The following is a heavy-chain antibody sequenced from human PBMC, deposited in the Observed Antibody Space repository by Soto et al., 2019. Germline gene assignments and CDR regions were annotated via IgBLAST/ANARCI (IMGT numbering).Heavy chain of an antibody. J-gene: IGHJ4*02. CDR3: SVGELWFGALGL. Sequence: ASVKVSCKASGYTFTSYGISRVRQAPGQGLEWMGWISAYNGNTNYAQKLQGRVTMTTDTSTSTAYMELRSLRSDDTAVYYCSVGELWFGALGLWGQGTLVTVSS. CDR2: ISAYNGNT. D-gene: IGHD3-10*01. V-gene: IGHV1-18*04. CDR1: GYTFTSYG.